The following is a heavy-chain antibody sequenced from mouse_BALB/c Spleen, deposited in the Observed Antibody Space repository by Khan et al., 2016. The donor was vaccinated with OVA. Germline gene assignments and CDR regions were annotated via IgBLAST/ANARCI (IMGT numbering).Heavy chain of an antibody. V-gene: IGHV1-77*01. Sequence: QVQLQQSGAELARPGASVKLSCKASGYTFTDYYINWVKQRPGQGLEWIGDISPGSGDTYYNERFKGKATLTADKSSSRAYMQLSSLTSEAYSVYYCARRNYFGYTFAYWGQGTLVTVSA. CDR3: ARRNYFGYTFAY. D-gene: IGHD1-2*01. CDR1: GYTFTDYY. J-gene: IGHJ3*01. CDR2: ISPGSGDT.